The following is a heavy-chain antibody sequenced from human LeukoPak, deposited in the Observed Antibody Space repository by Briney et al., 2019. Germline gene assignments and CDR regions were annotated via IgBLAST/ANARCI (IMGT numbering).Heavy chain of an antibody. V-gene: IGHV4-39*07. CDR2: IYYSGST. J-gene: IGHJ3*02. D-gene: IGHD3-10*01. CDR1: GGSISSSSYY. CDR3: ARDLNPEDTMVRGVTGAFDI. Sequence: SETLSLTCTVSGGSISSSSYYWGWIRQPPGKGLEWIGSIYYSGSTYYNPSLKSRVTISVDTSKNQFSLKLSSVTAADTAVYYCARDLNPEDTMVRGVTGAFDIWGQGTMVTVSS.